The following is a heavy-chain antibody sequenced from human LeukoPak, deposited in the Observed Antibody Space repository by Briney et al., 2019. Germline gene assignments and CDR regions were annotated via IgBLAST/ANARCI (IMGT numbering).Heavy chain of an antibody. CDR2: ISGSGGST. Sequence: GGSLRLSCAASGLTFSNYAMSWVRQAPVKGLEWVSAISGSGGSTYYADSVKGRFTISRDNSKNTLYLQMNSLRAEDTAVYYCAKGRIGYSSSCYDYWGQGTLVTVSS. CDR3: AKGRIGYSSSCYDY. V-gene: IGHV3-23*01. D-gene: IGHD6-13*01. J-gene: IGHJ4*02. CDR1: GLTFSNYA.